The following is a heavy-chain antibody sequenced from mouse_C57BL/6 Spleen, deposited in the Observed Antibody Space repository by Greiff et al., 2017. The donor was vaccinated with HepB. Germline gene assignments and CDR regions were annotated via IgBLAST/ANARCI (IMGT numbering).Heavy chain of an antibody. Sequence: QVQLKQSGTELVKPGASVKLSCKASGYTFTSYWMHWVKQRPGQGLEWIGNINPSNGGTNYNEKFKSKATLTVYKSSSTAYMQLSSLTSEDSAVYYCARGALLSYCFYYWGRGTTLTVSS. CDR2: INPSNGGT. CDR3: ARGALLSYCFYY. D-gene: IGHD2-1*01. J-gene: IGHJ2*01. CDR1: GYTFTSYW. V-gene: IGHV1-53*01.